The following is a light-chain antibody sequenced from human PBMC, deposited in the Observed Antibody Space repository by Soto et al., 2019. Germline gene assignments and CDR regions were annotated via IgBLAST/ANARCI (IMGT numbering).Light chain of an antibody. CDR3: QAWGTGGV. CDR1: SGHSDYA. Sequence: QLVLTQSPSASASPGASFKLTCTLSSGHSDYAIAWHQQQPEKGPRYLMKVTSDGSHTKGDGIPDRFSGSSSGADRYLTISSLRSDDEADYYCQAWGTGGVFGGGTQLTVL. V-gene: IGLV4-69*01. J-gene: IGLJ3*02. CDR2: VTSDGSH.